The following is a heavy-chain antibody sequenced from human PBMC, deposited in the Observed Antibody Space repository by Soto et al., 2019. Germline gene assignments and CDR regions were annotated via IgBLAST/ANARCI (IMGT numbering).Heavy chain of an antibody. V-gene: IGHV3-48*02. Sequence: EVQLVESGGGLVQPGGSLRLSCAASGFTFSSYVINWVRQAPGKGLEWVSYISISSSTRYYADSVRGRFTISRDNAKNTLYLQKNILRDEDTAVYYCARGGGFFDYWGQGTLVTVSS. J-gene: IGHJ4*02. CDR3: ARGGGFFDY. CDR1: GFTFSSYV. D-gene: IGHD3-10*01. CDR2: ISISSSTR.